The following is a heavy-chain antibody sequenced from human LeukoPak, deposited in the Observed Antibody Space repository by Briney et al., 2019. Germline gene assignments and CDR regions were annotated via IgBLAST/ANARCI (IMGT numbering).Heavy chain of an antibody. CDR1: GGSISSYY. J-gene: IGHJ3*02. Sequence: SETLSLTCTVSGGSISSYYWSWIRQPPGKGLEWIGYIYYSGSTNYNPSLKSRVTISVDTSKNQFSLKLSSVTAADTAVYYCARPGPDTADAFDIWGQGTMVTVSS. CDR3: ARPGPDTADAFDI. D-gene: IGHD2-2*02. CDR2: IYYSGST. V-gene: IGHV4-59*01.